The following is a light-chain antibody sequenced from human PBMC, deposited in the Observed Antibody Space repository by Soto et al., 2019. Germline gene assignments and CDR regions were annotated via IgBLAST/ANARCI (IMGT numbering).Light chain of an antibody. CDR3: QTWGTVPV. J-gene: IGLJ2*01. Sequence: QAVVTQSPSASASLGASVTLTCTLNIGHSGFAIAWHQQQPEKGPRFLMKLNNDGSLNKGDGIPDRFSASSSGAERYLTISNLQSDDEADYYCQTWGTVPVFGGGTKLPVL. CDR1: IGHSGFA. CDR2: LNNDGSL. V-gene: IGLV4-69*01.